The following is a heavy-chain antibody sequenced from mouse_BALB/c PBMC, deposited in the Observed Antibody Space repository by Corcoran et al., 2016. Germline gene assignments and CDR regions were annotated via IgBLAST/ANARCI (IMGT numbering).Heavy chain of an antibody. CDR1: GFNIKDTY. V-gene: IGHV14-3*02. D-gene: IGHD4-1*01. CDR2: IDPANGNT. Sequence: EVQLQQSGAERVKAGASVKLSCTASGFNIKDTYMHWVKQRPEQGLEWIGRIDPANGNTKYDPKFQGKATITADTSSNTAYLQLSSLTSEDTAVYYCANWDWYFDVWGAGTTVTVSS. J-gene: IGHJ1*01. CDR3: ANWDWYFDV.